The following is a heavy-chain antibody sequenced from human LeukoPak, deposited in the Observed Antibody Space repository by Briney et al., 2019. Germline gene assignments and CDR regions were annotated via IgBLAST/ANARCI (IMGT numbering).Heavy chain of an antibody. CDR2: AFSDGRT. V-gene: IGHV3-53*01. CDR1: GFTFNNYW. CDR3: ARGDFDY. J-gene: IGHJ4*02. Sequence: GGSLRLSCAASGFTFNNYWMTWFRQAPGKGLEWVSIAFSDGRTFYADSVKGRFTISRDSSKNTVFLQMNSLRGEDTAVYYCARGDFDYWGQGTLVTVSS.